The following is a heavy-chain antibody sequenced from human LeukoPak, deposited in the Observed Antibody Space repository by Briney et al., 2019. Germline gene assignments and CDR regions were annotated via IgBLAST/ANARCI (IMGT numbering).Heavy chain of an antibody. V-gene: IGHV4-39*07. J-gene: IGHJ3*02. CDR3: ARSSGDDAFDI. Sequence: SETLSLTCTVPGGSISSSSYYWGWIRQPPGKGLEWIGSIYYSGNTYYYPSLKSRVTISVDTSKNQFSLKLSSVTAADTAVYYCARSSGDDAFDIWGQGTMVTVSS. D-gene: IGHD3-22*01. CDR2: IYYSGNT. CDR1: GGSISSSSYY.